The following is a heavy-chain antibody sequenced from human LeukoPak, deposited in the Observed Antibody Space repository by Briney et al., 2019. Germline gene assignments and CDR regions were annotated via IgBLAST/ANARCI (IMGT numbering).Heavy chain of an antibody. CDR2: ISHSGST. D-gene: IGHD1-26*01. J-gene: IGHJ4*02. Sequence: SETLSLTCTVSGYSISSGYYWGWIRQPPGKGLEWIGSISHSGSTYYNPSLKSRVTVSVDTSKNQFSLKLSFVTAADTAMYYCARDTRLSGSYYDYWGQGTLVTVSS. V-gene: IGHV4-38-2*02. CDR3: ARDTRLSGSYYDY. CDR1: GYSISSGYY.